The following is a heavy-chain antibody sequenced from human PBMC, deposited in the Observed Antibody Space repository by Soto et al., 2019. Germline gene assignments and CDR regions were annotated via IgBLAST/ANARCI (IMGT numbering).Heavy chain of an antibody. CDR1: GFTFSDYY. CDR3: AKDPYLLFIFDY. Sequence: GGSLRLSCAASGFTFSDYYMSWIRQAPGKGLEWVSYISSSGSTIYYADSVKGRFTISRDNAKNSLYLQMNSLRAEDTAVYYCAKDPYLLFIFDYWGQGTLVTVSS. J-gene: IGHJ4*02. V-gene: IGHV3-11*01. CDR2: ISSSGSTI.